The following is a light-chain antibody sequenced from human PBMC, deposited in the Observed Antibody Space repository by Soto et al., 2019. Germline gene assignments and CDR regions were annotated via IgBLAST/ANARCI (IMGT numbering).Light chain of an antibody. Sequence: DIQMTQSPSTLSASVGDRVTITCRASQSISSWLAWYQQKPGKAPKLLIYKASSLESGVPSRLSGSGSGTEFTLTISSLQPDDFATYYYQQYNSYSRTFGQGTKVEIK. CDR2: KAS. V-gene: IGKV1-5*03. CDR3: QQYNSYSRT. CDR1: QSISSW. J-gene: IGKJ1*01.